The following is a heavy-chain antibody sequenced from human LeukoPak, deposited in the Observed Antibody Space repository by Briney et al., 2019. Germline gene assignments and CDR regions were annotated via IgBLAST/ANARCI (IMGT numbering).Heavy chain of an antibody. CDR2: ISYDGSNK. CDR1: GFTFSSYG. V-gene: IGHV3-30*18. J-gene: IGHJ4*02. Sequence: GRSLRLSCAASGFTFSSYGMHWVRQAPGKGLEWVAVISYDGSNKYYADSVKGRFTISRDNSENTLYLQMNSLRAEDTAVYYCAKDRSLVFDYWGQGTLVTVSS. CDR3: AKDRSLVFDY.